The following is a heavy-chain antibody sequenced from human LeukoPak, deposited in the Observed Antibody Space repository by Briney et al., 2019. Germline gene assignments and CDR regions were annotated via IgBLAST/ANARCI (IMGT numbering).Heavy chain of an antibody. V-gene: IGHV4-34*01. J-gene: IGHJ4*02. CDR1: GGSVSGYY. CDR3: ARDGGVVAASIGILDY. D-gene: IGHD2-15*01. Sequence: SETLSLTCAVYGGSVSGYYWSWLRQPPGKGLEWIGEINHSGSTNYNPSLKSRVTISVDTSKNQFSLKLSSVTAADTAVYYCARDGGVVAASIGILDYWGQGTLVTASA. CDR2: INHSGST.